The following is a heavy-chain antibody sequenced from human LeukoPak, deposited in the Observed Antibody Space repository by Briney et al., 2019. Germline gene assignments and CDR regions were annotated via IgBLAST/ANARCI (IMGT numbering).Heavy chain of an antibody. Sequence: GGSLRLSCAASGFTFSSYGMHWVRQAPGKGLEWVAFIRYDGSNKYYADSVKGRFTISRDNSKNTLYLQMNSLRAEDTAVYYCAKDFAQRVGAFDYWGQGTLVTVSS. D-gene: IGHD1-26*01. CDR1: GFTFSSYG. CDR2: IRYDGSNK. J-gene: IGHJ4*02. CDR3: AKDFAQRVGAFDY. V-gene: IGHV3-30*02.